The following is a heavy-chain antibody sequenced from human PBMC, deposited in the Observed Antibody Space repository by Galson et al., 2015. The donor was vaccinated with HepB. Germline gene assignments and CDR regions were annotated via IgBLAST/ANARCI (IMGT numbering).Heavy chain of an antibody. CDR1: GYTFTSYG. V-gene: IGHV1-18*04. Sequence: SVKVSCKASGYTFTSYGISWVRQAPGQGLEWMGWISAYNGNTNYAQKLQGRVTMTTDTSTSTAYMELRSLRSDDTAVYYCARDRYDILTGHYGMDVWGQGTTVTVSS. CDR2: ISAYNGNT. D-gene: IGHD3-9*01. CDR3: ARDRYDILTGHYGMDV. J-gene: IGHJ6*02.